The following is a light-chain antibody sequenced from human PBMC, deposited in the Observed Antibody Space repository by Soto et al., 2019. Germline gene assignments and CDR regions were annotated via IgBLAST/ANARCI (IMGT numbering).Light chain of an antibody. CDR1: QSVSSNS. J-gene: IGKJ3*01. V-gene: IGKV3-20*01. CDR2: AAT. CDR3: QQYGISLGA. Sequence: EIVLTQSPCTLSLSPGERATLSCRASQSVSSNSLAWYQQKPGQAHMLLIYAATRRATGIPDRFSGSGSGTDFNLTISRLEPEDFAVYYCQQYGISLGAFGPGTRVDIK.